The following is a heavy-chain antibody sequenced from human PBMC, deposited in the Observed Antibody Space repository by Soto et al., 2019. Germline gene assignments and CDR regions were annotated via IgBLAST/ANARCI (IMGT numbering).Heavy chain of an antibody. CDR3: ARHYGDGYDYLDY. V-gene: IGHV4-59*08. D-gene: IGHD5-12*01. J-gene: IGHJ4*02. CDR2: IYYRANP. CDR1: GWSISSYY. Sequence: PSETLSLTCTVSGWSISSYYWSWIRQPPGKGLEWIGYIYYRANPNYNPSLKSRVNISQDTSKNQLSLKLSSVTAADTAVYYCARHYGDGYDYLDYWGQGTRVTVS.